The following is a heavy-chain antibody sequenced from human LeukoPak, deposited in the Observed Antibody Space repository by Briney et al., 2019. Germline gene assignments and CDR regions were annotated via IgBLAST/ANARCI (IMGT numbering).Heavy chain of an antibody. D-gene: IGHD4-11*01. CDR2: ISWDGRNM. CDR1: GFSLDDYA. V-gene: IGHV3-9*01. Sequence: GGSLRLSCAASGFSLDDYAMHWVRQAPGQGLEWVSSISWDGRNMAYAASVKGRFTISRDNAKNSLYLQMNSLRAEDTAVYYCARDRVTTGYYYSYYYMDVWGKGTTVTVSS. CDR3: ARDRVTTGYYYSYYYMDV. J-gene: IGHJ6*03.